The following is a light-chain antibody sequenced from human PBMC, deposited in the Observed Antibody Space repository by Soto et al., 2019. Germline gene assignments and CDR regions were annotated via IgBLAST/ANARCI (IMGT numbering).Light chain of an antibody. Sequence: DIVMTQSPDSLAVSLGERDTINCKSSQTILHSPNNKNALVWYQQKPGQPPKLLISWTSTRESGVPNRFSGSGSGTDFSLTNSGLQAEDVAVYYCQQFYTTPTFGGGTTVEIK. CDR2: WTS. J-gene: IGKJ4*01. CDR3: QQFYTTPT. V-gene: IGKV4-1*01. CDR1: QTILHSPNNKNA.